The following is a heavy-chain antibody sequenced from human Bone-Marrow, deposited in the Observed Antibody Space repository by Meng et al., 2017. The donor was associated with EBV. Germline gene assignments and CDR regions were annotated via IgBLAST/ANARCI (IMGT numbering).Heavy chain of an antibody. V-gene: IGHV1-24*01. CDR2: FDPEDGET. D-gene: IGHD6-6*01. CDR1: GYTLTELS. CDR3: ATFRPPTSIADNWFDP. J-gene: IGHJ5*02. Sequence: QGQLVQSGGEGKKPGASVKVSCKVSGYTLTELSMHWVRQAPGKGLEWMGGFDPEDGETIYAQKFQGRVTMTEDTSTDTAYMELSSLRSEDTAVYYCATFRPPTSIADNWFDPWGQGTLVTVSS.